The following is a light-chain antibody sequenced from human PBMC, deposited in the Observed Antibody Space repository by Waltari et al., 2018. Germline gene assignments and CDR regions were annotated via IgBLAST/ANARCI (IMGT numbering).Light chain of an antibody. V-gene: IGLV2-11*01. J-gene: IGLJ3*02. CDR2: DVN. CDR1: NSDVGGYNY. CDR3: CSYAGRYTLWV. Sequence: QSALTQPRSVSGSPGQSVTLSCTGTNSDVGGYNYVSWYQQFPGKDPKLIIYDVNKRPAGVPDRFSRSKSGNTASLTISGLQAEDEATYYCCSYAGRYTLWVFGGGTKLTVL.